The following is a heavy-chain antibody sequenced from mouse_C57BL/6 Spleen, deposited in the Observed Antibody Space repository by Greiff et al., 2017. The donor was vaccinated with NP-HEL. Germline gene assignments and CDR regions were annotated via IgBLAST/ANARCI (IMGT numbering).Heavy chain of an antibody. Sequence: EVQLQQSGPELVKPGASVKIPCKASGYTFTDYNMDWVKQSHGKSLEWIGDINPNNGGTIYNQKFKGKATLTVDQSSRTAYMELRSLTSEDTAVYYCARGNYDYSWFAYWGQGTLVTVSA. J-gene: IGHJ3*01. CDR2: INPNNGGT. CDR1: GYTFTDYN. D-gene: IGHD2-4*01. CDR3: ARGNYDYSWFAY. V-gene: IGHV1-18*01.